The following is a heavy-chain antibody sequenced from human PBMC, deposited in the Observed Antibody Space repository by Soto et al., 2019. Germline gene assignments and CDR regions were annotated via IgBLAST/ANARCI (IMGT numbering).Heavy chain of an antibody. CDR3: ARVIAPMNYDFWSGYFYYFDY. CDR2: ISAYNGNT. CDR1: GYTFTSYG. Sequence: ASVKVSCKASGYTFTSYGISWVRQAPGQGLEWMGWISAYNGNTNYAQKLQGRVTMTTDTSTSTAYMELRSLRSDDTAVYYCARVIAPMNYDFWSGYFYYFDYWGQGTLVTVSS. D-gene: IGHD3-3*01. J-gene: IGHJ4*02. V-gene: IGHV1-18*01.